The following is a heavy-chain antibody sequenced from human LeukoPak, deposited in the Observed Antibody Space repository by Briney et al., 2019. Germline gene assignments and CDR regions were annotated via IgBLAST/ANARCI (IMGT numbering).Heavy chain of an antibody. D-gene: IGHD1-7*01. CDR3: ATHINWNYAGILDY. V-gene: IGHV1-2*06. Sequence: AASVKVSCKASGYTFTGYYMHWLRQAPGQGLEWMGRINPNSGDTKFAQKFQGRVTMSRDTSLSTAYMELSRLTSDDTAVYFCATHINWNYAGILDYWGQGALVTASS. J-gene: IGHJ4*02. CDR1: GYTFTGYY. CDR2: INPNSGDT.